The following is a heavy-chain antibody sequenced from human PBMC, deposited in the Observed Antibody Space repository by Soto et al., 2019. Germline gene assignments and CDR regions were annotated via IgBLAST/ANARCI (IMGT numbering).Heavy chain of an antibody. J-gene: IGHJ6*03. CDR3: ARVTYYYGSGSYLPYYYYMDV. CDR1: GFTFDDYG. CDR2: INWNGGST. D-gene: IGHD3-10*01. Sequence: GGSLRLSCAASGFTFDDYGMSWVRQAPGKGLEWVSGINWNGGSTGYADSVKGRFTISRDNAKNSLYLQMNSLRAEDTALYHCARVTYYYGSGSYLPYYYYMDVWGKGTTVTVSS. V-gene: IGHV3-20*01.